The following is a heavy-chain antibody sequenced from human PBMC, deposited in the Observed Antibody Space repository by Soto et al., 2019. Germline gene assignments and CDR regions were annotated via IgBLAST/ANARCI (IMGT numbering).Heavy chain of an antibody. D-gene: IGHD3-22*01. CDR2: ISSNGGST. CDR1: GFTFSSYA. J-gene: IGHJ3*02. CDR3: ARDRWGLCITMIVVGGGAFDI. Sequence: GGSLRLSCAASGFTFSSYAMHWVRQAPGKGLEYVSAISSNGGSTYYADSVKGRFTISRDNSKNTLYLQMGSLRAEDMVVYYCARDRWGLCITMIVVGGGAFDIWGQGTMVTVSS. V-gene: IGHV3-64*02.